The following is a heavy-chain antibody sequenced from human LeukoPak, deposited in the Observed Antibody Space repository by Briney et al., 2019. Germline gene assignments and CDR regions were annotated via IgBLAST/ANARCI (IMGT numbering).Heavy chain of an antibody. CDR3: ARAPRGFCSGGSCFDF. CDR1: GYTFTGYY. CDR2: IDPNSGGS. J-gene: IGHJ4*02. Sequence: GASVKVSCKTSGYTFTGYYIHWVRQAPGQGLEWMGWIDPNSGGSNSAQKSQGRVTMTRDTSISTAYMELSRLRSDDTAVYYCARAPRGFCSGGSCFDFWGQGTLVTVSS. D-gene: IGHD2-15*01. V-gene: IGHV1-2*02.